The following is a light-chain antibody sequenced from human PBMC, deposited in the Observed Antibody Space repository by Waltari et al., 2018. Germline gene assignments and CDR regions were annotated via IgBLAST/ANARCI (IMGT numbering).Light chain of an antibody. CDR1: SSDVGGYHS. CDR3: SSFTRATTLI. Sequence: QSALTQPASVSGSPGQSIAISCTGTSSDVGGYHSVSWYQPHPGKVPKLVIYDVSNRPSGVSTRFSGSKSGNTASLTISGLQADDEADYYCSSFTRATTLIFGGGTKLTVL. J-gene: IGLJ2*01. CDR2: DVS. V-gene: IGLV2-14*03.